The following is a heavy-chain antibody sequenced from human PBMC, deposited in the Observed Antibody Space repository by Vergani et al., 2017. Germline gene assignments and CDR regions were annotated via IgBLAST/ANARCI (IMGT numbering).Heavy chain of an antibody. CDR2: VFHSGST. D-gene: IGHD3-16*01. CDR3: ARQFWVSQGVGAFES. Sequence: QVQLQESGPGLVKPSETLSLTCTVSGYSSSSGYYWGWIRQPPGKGLEWIATVFHSGSTFYNPSLRRRVTMSVETSKNQFSLKLSTLTAADTAVYYCARQFWVSQGVGAFESWGHGTEVSVSS. CDR1: GYSSSSGYY. J-gene: IGHJ3*02. V-gene: IGHV4-38-2*02.